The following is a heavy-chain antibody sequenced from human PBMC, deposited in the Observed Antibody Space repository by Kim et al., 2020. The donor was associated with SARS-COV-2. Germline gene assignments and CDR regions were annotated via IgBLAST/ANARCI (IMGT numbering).Heavy chain of an antibody. V-gene: IGHV4-39*01. Sequence: SETLSLTCTVSGGSISSSSYYWGWIRQPPGKGLEWIGSIYYSGRTYYNPSLKRRVTISVETSKSQFALKLSSVTAADTAVYYCARRRRDGYYYIDYWGQGTLVTVSS. D-gene: IGHD2-21*01. CDR2: IYYSGRT. CDR3: ARRRRDGYYYIDY. CDR1: GGSISSSSYY. J-gene: IGHJ4*02.